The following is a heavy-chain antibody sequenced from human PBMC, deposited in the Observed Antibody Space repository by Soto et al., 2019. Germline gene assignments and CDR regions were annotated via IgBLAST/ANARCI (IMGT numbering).Heavy chain of an antibody. CDR1: VYSFTSYW. CDR3: ARLGWELQYGAFDI. CDR2: IYPGDSDT. Sequence: VQALKISGEGSVYSFTSYWMGWVRQMPGKGLEWMGIIYPGDSDTRYSPSFQGQVTISADKSISTAYLQWSSLKASDTAMYYCARLGWELQYGAFDIWGQGTMVTVSS. J-gene: IGHJ3*02. D-gene: IGHD1-26*01. V-gene: IGHV5-51*01.